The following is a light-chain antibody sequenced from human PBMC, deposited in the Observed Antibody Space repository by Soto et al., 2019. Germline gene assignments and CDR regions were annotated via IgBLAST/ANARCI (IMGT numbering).Light chain of an antibody. CDR2: GAS. V-gene: IGKV3-20*01. J-gene: IGKJ2*01. Sequence: EIVLTQSPGTLSLSPGERATLSCRASQSVSSSYLAWYQQKPGQAPRLLIYGASSRATGITDRFSGGGSGTDFTLTISRLEPEDFAVDYCQQYGSSPPYTFGQGTKLEIK. CDR1: QSVSSSY. CDR3: QQYGSSPPYT.